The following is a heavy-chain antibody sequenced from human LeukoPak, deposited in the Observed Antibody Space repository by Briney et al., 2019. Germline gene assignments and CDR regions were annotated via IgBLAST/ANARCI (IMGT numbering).Heavy chain of an antibody. J-gene: IGHJ4*02. CDR1: GGTFSNYA. V-gene: IGHV1-69*04. Sequence: VKVSCKASGGTFSNYATSWVRQAPGQGLEWMGRIIPILGIANYAQKFQGRVTITADKSTSTAYMELSSLRSEDTAVYYCARVVDDSRSDYFDYWGQGTLVTVSS. D-gene: IGHD3-22*01. CDR3: ARVVDDSRSDYFDY. CDR2: IIPILGIA.